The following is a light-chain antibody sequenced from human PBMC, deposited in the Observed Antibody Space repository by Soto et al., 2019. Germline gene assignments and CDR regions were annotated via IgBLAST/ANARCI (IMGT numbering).Light chain of an antibody. V-gene: IGKV1-8*01. J-gene: IGKJ4*01. CDR1: QGISSY. Sequence: AIRMTQSPSSLSASTGDRVTITCRASQGISSYLAWYQQKPGKAPKLLIYAASTLQSGVPSRFSGSGSGTDFTLTISCLQSEDFATYYCQQYYSFLTFGGGTKVGIK. CDR3: QQYYSFLT. CDR2: AAS.